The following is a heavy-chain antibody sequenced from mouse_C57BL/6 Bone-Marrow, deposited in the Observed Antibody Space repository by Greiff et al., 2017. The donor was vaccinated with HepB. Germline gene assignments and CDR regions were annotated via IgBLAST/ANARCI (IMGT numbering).Heavy chain of an antibody. CDR2: TFYSGIT. J-gene: IGHJ4*01. Sequence: EVQLQQSGPSLVRPSQTLSLTCTVTGFSIHSDCYWIWIRQFPGNKLEYIGYTFYSGITYYNPSLESRTYITRDTSKNQFSLKLSSVTTEDTATYYCARDRYYGSSAYAMDCRGQGTSVTVSS. D-gene: IGHD1-1*01. V-gene: IGHV3-3*01. CDR1: GFSIHSDCY. CDR3: ARDRYYGSSAYAMDC.